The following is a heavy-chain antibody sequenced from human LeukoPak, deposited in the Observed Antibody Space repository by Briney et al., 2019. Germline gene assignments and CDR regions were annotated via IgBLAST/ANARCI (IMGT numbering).Heavy chain of an antibody. J-gene: IGHJ3*02. CDR1: GGSFSGYY. V-gene: IGHV4-34*01. Sequence: SETLSLTCAVYGGSFSGYYWSWIRQPPGKGLEWIGEIYHSGSTNYNPSLKSRVTISVDKSKNQFSLKLSSVTAADTAVYYCARWLVISLSAFDIWGQGTMVTVSS. CDR3: ARWLVISLSAFDI. D-gene: IGHD3-9*01. CDR2: IYHSGST.